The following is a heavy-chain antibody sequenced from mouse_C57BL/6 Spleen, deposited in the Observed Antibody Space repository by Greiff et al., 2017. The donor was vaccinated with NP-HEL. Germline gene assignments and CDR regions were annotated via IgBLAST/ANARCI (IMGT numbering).Heavy chain of an antibody. J-gene: IGHJ2*01. CDR2: ISSGSTTI. V-gene: IGHV5-17*01. Sequence: VQLKESGGGLVKPGGSLKLSCAASGFTFSDYGMHWVRQAPEKGLDWVAYISSGSTTIYYADTVKGRFTISRDNAKNTLFLQMTSLRSEDTAMYYCARNYYFDYWGQGTTLTVSS. CDR1: GFTFSDYG. CDR3: ARNYYFDY.